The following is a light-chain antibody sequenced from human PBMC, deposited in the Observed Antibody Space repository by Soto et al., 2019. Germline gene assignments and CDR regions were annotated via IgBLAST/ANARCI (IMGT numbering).Light chain of an antibody. CDR2: DAS. CDR1: QDINYY. CDR3: QQFGDLTFI. J-gene: IGKJ5*01. V-gene: IGKV1-33*01. Sequence: DIKMTQSPSSLSASVGDRVTITCQASQDINYYLNWYQQKPGQAPKLLIYDASGLEVGVPSRFSGSGSGTHFTLTISDLQPEDIATYYCQQFGDLTFIFGQGTRLEI.